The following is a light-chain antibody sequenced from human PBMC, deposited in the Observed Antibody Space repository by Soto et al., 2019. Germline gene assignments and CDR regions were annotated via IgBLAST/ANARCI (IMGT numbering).Light chain of an antibody. CDR3: QQYNNWLS. CDR1: QSVTSN. J-gene: IGKJ2*01. CDR2: GVS. Sequence: EIVMTQSPATLSVSPGERATLSCRASQSVTSNLAWYQQKPGQAPRLLIYGVSTRATGIPARFSGSGSGTEFTLTISSLQSEDFEVYYCQQYNNWLSFGQGTKLEIK. V-gene: IGKV3-15*01.